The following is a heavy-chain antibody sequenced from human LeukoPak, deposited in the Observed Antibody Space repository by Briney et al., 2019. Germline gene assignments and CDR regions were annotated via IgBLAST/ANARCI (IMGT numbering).Heavy chain of an antibody. V-gene: IGHV7-4-1*02. CDR1: GYSFTSYA. CDR2: FNINTGNP. Sequence: ASVKVSCKASGYSFTSYAMNWVRQAPGQGLEWMGWFNINTGNPTYAQGFTGRFVFSLDTSVSTAYLQISSLKAEDTAVYYCARDLRMVRGRYYYYMDVWGKGTTVTVSS. CDR3: ARDLRMVRGRYYYYMDV. J-gene: IGHJ6*03. D-gene: IGHD3-10*01.